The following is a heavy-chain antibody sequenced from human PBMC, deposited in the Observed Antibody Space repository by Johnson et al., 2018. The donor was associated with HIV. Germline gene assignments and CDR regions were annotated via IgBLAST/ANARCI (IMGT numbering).Heavy chain of an antibody. CDR2: ISYDGSNK. CDR1: GFTFSSYA. D-gene: IGHD1-26*01. V-gene: IGHV3-30-3*01. Sequence: QVQVVESGGGVVQPGRSLRLSCAASGFTFSSYAMHWVRQAPGKGLAWVAVISYDGSNKYYADSVKGRFTISSNNYKNTLYLLINSLRPEDTAVYYCGKDKSIVGVSTSALDIWGQGTMVTVSS. J-gene: IGHJ3*02. CDR3: GKDKSIVGVSTSALDI.